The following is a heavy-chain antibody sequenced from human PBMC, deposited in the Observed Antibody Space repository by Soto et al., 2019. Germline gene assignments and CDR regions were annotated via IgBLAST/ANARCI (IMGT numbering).Heavy chain of an antibody. Sequence: LRLSCAASGFTFSSYAMHWVRQAPGKGLEWVAVISYDGSNKYYAASVKGRFTISRDNSKNTLYLQMNSLRAEDTAVYYCVLFDDFWSGYHYFDYWGQGTLVTVSS. CDR2: ISYDGSNK. J-gene: IGHJ4*02. CDR1: GFTFSSYA. D-gene: IGHD3-3*01. V-gene: IGHV3-30-3*01. CDR3: VLFDDFWSGYHYFDY.